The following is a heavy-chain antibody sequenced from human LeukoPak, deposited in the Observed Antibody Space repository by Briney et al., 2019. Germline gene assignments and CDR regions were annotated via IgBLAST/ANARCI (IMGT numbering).Heavy chain of an antibody. D-gene: IGHD3-22*01. CDR3: ALDYYDSSGYYIDAFDI. CDR2: ISYDGSNK. V-gene: IGHV3-30*03. J-gene: IGHJ3*02. CDR1: GFTFSSYG. Sequence: GGSLRLSCAASGFTFSSYGMHWARQAPGKGLEWVAVISYDGSNKYYADSVKGRFTISRDNSKNTLYLQMNSLRAEDTAVYYCALDYYDSSGYYIDAFDIWGQGTMVTVSS.